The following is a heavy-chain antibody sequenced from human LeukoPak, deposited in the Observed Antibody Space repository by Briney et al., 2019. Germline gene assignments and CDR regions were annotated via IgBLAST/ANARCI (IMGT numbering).Heavy chain of an antibody. Sequence: GGSLRLSCAASGFIVSSNYMSWVRQAPGKGLEWVSVIYSGGATYYADSVKGRFTISRDDSKNMLYLQMNSLRAEDTAVYYCARGPIVGPTKGFDPWGQGTLVTVSS. J-gene: IGHJ5*02. CDR1: GFIVSSNY. CDR2: IYSGGAT. CDR3: ARGPIVGPTKGFDP. D-gene: IGHD1-26*01. V-gene: IGHV3-53*01.